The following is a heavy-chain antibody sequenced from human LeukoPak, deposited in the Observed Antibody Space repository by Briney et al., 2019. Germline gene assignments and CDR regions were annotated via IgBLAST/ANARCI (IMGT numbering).Heavy chain of an antibody. CDR1: GFTFSSYA. V-gene: IGHV3-23*01. Sequence: GGSLRLSCAASGFTFSSYAMSWVRQAPGKGLEWVSAISGSGGSTYYADSVKGRVTISRDNSKNTLYLQMNSLRAEDTAVYYCAKDLYSYLGAFDIWGQGTMVTVSS. CDR3: AKDLYSYLGAFDI. CDR2: ISGSGGST. J-gene: IGHJ3*02. D-gene: IGHD2-21*01.